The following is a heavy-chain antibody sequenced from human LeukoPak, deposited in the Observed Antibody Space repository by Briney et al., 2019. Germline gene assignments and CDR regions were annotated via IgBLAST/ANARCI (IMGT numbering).Heavy chain of an antibody. CDR1: GFTFDDYA. D-gene: IGHD3-22*01. CDR3: AKDNGYYYDSSGYFDY. Sequence: PGRSLRLSCAASGFTFDDYAMHWVRHAPGKGLEWVSGICWNSGSIGYADSVKGRFTISRDNAKNSLYLQMNSLRAEDMALYYCAKDNGYYYDSSGYFDYWGQGTLVTVSS. CDR2: ICWNSGSI. V-gene: IGHV3-9*03. J-gene: IGHJ4*02.